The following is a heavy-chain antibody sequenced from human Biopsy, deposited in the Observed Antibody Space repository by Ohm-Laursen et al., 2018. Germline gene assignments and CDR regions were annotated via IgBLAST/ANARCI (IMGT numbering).Heavy chain of an antibody. CDR1: GGIFSNSA. Sequence: SVKVSCKVSGGIFSNSAISWVRQAPGQGLEWMGGIITFFRTVNYAQNFQGRLAITADEFTDTAYMELRSLRSEDTAVYYCAPQTPRDPDILTGAYHYDMAVWGQGTTVTVSS. CDR2: IITFFRTV. V-gene: IGHV1-69*13. D-gene: IGHD3-9*01. CDR3: APQTPRDPDILTGAYHYDMAV. J-gene: IGHJ6*02.